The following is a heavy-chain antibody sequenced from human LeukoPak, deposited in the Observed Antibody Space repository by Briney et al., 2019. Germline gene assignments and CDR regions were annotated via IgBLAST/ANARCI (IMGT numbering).Heavy chain of an antibody. Sequence: GGSLRLSCAASGFTFDDYGMSWVRQAPGKGLEWVSGINWNGGSTGYADSAKGRFTISRDNAKNSLYLQMNSLRAEDTALYYCARETIVVVTEYAFDIWGQGTMVTVSS. CDR2: INWNGGST. J-gene: IGHJ3*02. V-gene: IGHV3-20*04. CDR3: ARETIVVVTEYAFDI. CDR1: GFTFDDYG. D-gene: IGHD2-21*02.